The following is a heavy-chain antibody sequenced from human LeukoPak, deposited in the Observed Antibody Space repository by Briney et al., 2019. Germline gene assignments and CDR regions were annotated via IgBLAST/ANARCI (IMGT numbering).Heavy chain of an antibody. J-gene: IGHJ3*02. V-gene: IGHV4-59*01. CDR2: IYYSGST. Sequence: SETLSLTCTVSGGSISSYYWSWIRQPPGKGLEWIGYIYYSGSTNYNPSLKSRVTISVDTSKNQFSLKLSSVTAADTAVYYCATDTAWDAFDIWGQGTMVTVSS. D-gene: IGHD5-18*01. CDR1: GGSISSYY. CDR3: ATDTAWDAFDI.